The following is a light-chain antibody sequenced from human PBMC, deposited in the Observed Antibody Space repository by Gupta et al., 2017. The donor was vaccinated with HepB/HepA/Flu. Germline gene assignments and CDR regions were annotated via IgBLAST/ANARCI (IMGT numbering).Light chain of an antibody. CDR1: SYNIGNAG. CDR2: RND. Sequence: QAVLTQPPSVSPGFRQAATITCTGDSYNIGNAGAAWLHQHQGHPPNPLSYRNDGRPSGIPERFSAYKSRTTASLTTNGLQAEEEADYYCSASDTSSGSWVFGGGTKLTVL. J-gene: IGLJ3*02. V-gene: IGLV10-54*04. CDR3: SASDTSSGSWV.